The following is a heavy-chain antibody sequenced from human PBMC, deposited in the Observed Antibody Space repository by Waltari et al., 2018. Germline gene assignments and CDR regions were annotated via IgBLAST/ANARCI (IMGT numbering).Heavy chain of an antibody. CDR1: GGSITNNY. CDR3: ARPIWQTSWKLGEFDP. D-gene: IGHD2-2*01. CDR2: IYTSGST. Sequence: QVQLQESGPGLVKPSETLSLTCTVSGGSITNNYWTWIRQPAGKGLEWIGRIYTSGSTNYNPSLKSRVTMSIDTSKNQFSLKVTSVTAADTAVYYCARPIWQTSWKLGEFDPWGQGTLVIVSS. V-gene: IGHV4-4*07. J-gene: IGHJ5*02.